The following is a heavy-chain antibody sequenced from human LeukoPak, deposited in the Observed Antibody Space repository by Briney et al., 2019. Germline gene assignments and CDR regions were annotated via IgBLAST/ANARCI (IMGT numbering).Heavy chain of an antibody. V-gene: IGHV3-48*01. CDR1: GFTFSSYS. CDR3: ARGAGSWYVDF. Sequence: TGGSLRLSCAASGFTFSSYSMNWVRQAPGKGLEWVSFVSSGSSTIYYADSVRGRFTISRDNAKNSLYLQMNSLRAEDTAVYYCARGAGSWYVDFWGQGTLVTVSS. CDR2: VSSGSSTI. J-gene: IGHJ4*02. D-gene: IGHD6-13*01.